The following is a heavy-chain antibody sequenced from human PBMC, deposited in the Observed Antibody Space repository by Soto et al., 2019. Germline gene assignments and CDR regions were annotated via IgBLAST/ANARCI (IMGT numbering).Heavy chain of an antibody. CDR2: IAYDGTNT. Sequence: PGGSLRLSCAASGFTFSNYGMHWVRQAPGKGLEWVAIIAYDGTNTYYADSVKGRLTISRDNSKNTLYLQMNSLRDEDTAVYYCAKDDGTFFYDTSGYPLDYWGQGTLVTVSS. CDR1: GFTFSNYG. V-gene: IGHV3-30*18. CDR3: AKDDGTFFYDTSGYPLDY. D-gene: IGHD3-22*01. J-gene: IGHJ4*02.